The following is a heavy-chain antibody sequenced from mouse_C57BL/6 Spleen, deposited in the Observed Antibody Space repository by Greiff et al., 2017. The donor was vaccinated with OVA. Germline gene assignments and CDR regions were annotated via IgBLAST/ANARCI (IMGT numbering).Heavy chain of an antibody. V-gene: IGHV1-22*01. CDR3: ARGIYYYGSSYFWYFDV. CDR2: LHTTQSGT. J-gene: IGHJ1*03. D-gene: IGHD1-1*01. Sequence: VQLQQSGPELVKPGASVKMSCKASGYTFTDYNMHWVKQSHGKSLEWIGYLHTTQSGTSSNQKFKGKATLTVNKSSSTAYMELRSLTSEDSAVYYCARGIYYYGSSYFWYFDVWGTGTTVTVSS. CDR1: GYTFTDYN.